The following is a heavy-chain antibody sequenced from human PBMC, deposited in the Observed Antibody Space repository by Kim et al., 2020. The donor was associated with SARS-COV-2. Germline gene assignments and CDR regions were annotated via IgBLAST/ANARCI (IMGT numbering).Heavy chain of an antibody. CDR3: AKVPYRYYYYDMDV. Sequence: YADSVKGRFTISRDNSKNTLYLQMNSLRAEDTAVYYCAKVPYRYYYYDMDVWGQGTTVTVSS. J-gene: IGHJ6*02. V-gene: IGHV3-33*06.